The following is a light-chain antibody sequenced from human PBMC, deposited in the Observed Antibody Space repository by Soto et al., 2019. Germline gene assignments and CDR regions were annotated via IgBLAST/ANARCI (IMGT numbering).Light chain of an antibody. V-gene: IGKV3-11*01. Sequence: EVVLTQSPATLSLSPGERATLSCRAGQSVSSYVAWYQQKPGLAPRLLIYDASNRAPGIPARFSGSWSGTDFSLTITSLEPEDFAVYYCQQRSHWPRTFGGGTKVEVK. CDR2: DAS. CDR3: QQRSHWPRT. CDR1: QSVSSY. J-gene: IGKJ4*01.